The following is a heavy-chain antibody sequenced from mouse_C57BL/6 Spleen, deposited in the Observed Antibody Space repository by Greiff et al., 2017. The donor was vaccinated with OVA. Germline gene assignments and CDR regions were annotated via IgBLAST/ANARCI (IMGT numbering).Heavy chain of an antibody. CDR1: GFTFSDYG. CDR2: ISSGSSTI. Sequence: EVKLVESGGGLVKPGGSLKLSCAASGFTFSDYGMHWVRQAPEKGQEWVAYISSGSSTIYYADTVKGRFTISRDNAKNTLFLQMTSLRSEDTAMYYCARGDYGNSYFDYWGQGTTLTVSS. CDR3: ARGDYGNSYFDY. D-gene: IGHD2-1*01. V-gene: IGHV5-17*01. J-gene: IGHJ2*01.